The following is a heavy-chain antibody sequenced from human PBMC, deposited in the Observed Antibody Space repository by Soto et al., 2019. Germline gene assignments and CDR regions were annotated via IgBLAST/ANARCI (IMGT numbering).Heavy chain of an antibody. CDR1: GFTFGDYS. CDR2: IRSKAYGGTT. Sequence: HPGGSLRLSCTASGFTFGDYSMSWFRQAPGKGLEWVGFIRSKAYGGTTEYAASVKGRFTISRDDSKSIAYLQMNSLKTEDTAVYYCTRVDLDDDYGDYLSGGYYYGMDVWGQGTTVTVSS. CDR3: TRVDLDDDYGDYLSGGYYYGMDV. V-gene: IGHV3-49*03. J-gene: IGHJ6*02. D-gene: IGHD4-17*01.